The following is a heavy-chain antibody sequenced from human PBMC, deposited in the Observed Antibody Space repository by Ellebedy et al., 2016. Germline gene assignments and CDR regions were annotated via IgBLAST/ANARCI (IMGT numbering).Heavy chain of an antibody. D-gene: IGHD3-3*01. J-gene: IGHJ4*02. CDR3: ARETDFWSDSSYFDY. CDR1: GGSINSGDYY. Sequence: SETLSLXXSVSGGSINSGDYYWSWIRQPPGQGLEWLGYIYYSGTTYYNTSLKSRITISVDTSKNQFSLRLSSVTAADTAVYFCARETDFWSDSSYFDYWGQGILVIISS. CDR2: IYYSGTT. V-gene: IGHV4-30-4*01.